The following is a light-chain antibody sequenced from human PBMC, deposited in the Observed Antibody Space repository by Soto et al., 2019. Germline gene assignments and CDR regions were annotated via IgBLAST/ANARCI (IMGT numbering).Light chain of an antibody. CDR3: SSYTSSSTDV. J-gene: IGLJ1*01. Sequence: QSALTQPASVSGSPGQSIAISCIGSSSDVGGYNYVSWHQQHPGKAPKVVIYDVSNRPSGVSDRFSGSKSGNTASLTISGLQAEDEADYYCSSYTSSSTDVFGTGTQLTVL. CDR2: DVS. V-gene: IGLV2-14*01. CDR1: SSDVGGYNY.